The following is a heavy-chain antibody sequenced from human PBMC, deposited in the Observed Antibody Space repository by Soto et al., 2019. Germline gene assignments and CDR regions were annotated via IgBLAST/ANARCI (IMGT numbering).Heavy chain of an antibody. CDR2: ISGSGGST. V-gene: IGHV3-23*01. D-gene: IGHD2-15*01. CDR1: GFTFSRYA. CDR3: AKVLVAATYNFDY. Sequence: EVQLLESGGGLVQPGGSLRLSCAASGFTFSRYAMSWVRQAPGKGLEWVSAISGSGGSTYYADSVKGRFTISRDNSKNTLYLQMNSLRAEDTAVDYCAKVLVAATYNFDYWGQGTLVTVSS. J-gene: IGHJ4*02.